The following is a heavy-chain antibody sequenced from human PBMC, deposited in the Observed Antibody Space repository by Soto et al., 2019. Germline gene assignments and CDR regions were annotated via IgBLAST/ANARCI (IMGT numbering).Heavy chain of an antibody. D-gene: IGHD1-1*01. Sequence: SVKVSCKSSGGTLSSHSINWVRQAPGQGLEWMGGIIPIFGPANFAKKFQGRVTITADESTTTAYMELSSLTSEDTAVYYCATGSFTSTGGRIGYHYNAMDVWGQGTTVTVSS. J-gene: IGHJ6*02. CDR1: GGTLSSHS. V-gene: IGHV1-69*13. CDR3: ATGSFTSTGGRIGYHYNAMDV. CDR2: IIPIFGPA.